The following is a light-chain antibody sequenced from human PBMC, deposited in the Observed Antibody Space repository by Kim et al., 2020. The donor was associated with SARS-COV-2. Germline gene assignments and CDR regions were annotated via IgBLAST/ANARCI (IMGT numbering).Light chain of an antibody. Sequence: VSVGDRVTITSRASQNIGNYLNWYQQKEGKAPNLLIYAASILQSGVPPRISGSGSGTDFTLTISSLQPEDFATYYCQQSYNMPRTFGQGTKVDIK. CDR2: AAS. CDR3: QQSYNMPRT. J-gene: IGKJ1*01. V-gene: IGKV1-39*01. CDR1: QNIGNY.